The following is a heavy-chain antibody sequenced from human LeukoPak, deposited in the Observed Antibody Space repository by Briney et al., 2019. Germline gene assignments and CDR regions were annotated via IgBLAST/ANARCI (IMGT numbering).Heavy chain of an antibody. CDR3: AKDSYRYCSSTSCYAFDI. Sequence: GRSLRLSCAASGFTFSSYGMHWVRQAPGKGLEWVADIWYDGSNKYYADSVKGRFTISRDNSKNTLYLQMNSLRAEDTAVYYCAKDSYRYCSSTSCYAFDIWGQGTMVTVSS. V-gene: IGHV3-33*06. CDR2: IWYDGSNK. CDR1: GFTFSSYG. J-gene: IGHJ3*02. D-gene: IGHD2-2*01.